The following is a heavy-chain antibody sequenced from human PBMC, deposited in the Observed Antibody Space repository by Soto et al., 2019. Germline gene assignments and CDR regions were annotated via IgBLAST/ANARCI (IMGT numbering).Heavy chain of an antibody. CDR2: IYYTGST. D-gene: IGHD3-10*01. J-gene: IGHJ6*02. V-gene: IGHV4-31*03. CDR1: GGSISNGGYY. CDR3: AREGAMVRGVTNAVMDV. Sequence: PSETLSLTCTVSGGSISNGGYYWGWIRQHPGKGLEWIGNIYYTGSTYYNPSLNSRVTISVDTSKNQFSLKLSSVTAADTAVYYCAREGAMVRGVTNAVMDVWGQGTTVPV.